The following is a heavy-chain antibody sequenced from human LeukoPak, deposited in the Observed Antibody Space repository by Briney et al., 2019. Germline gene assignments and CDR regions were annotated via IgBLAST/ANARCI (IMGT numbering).Heavy chain of an antibody. J-gene: IGHJ4*02. CDR3: ATVGPKYYYDSSGYYFPEKYYFDY. CDR1: GYTFTSYD. D-gene: IGHD3-22*01. V-gene: IGHV1-8*01. CDR2: MNPNSGNT. Sequence: GASVKVSCKASGYTFTSYDINWVRQATGQGLEWMGWMNPNSGNTGYAQKFQGRVTMTRNTSISTAYMELSSLRSEDTAVYYCATVGPKYYYDSSGYYFPEKYYFDYWGQGTLVTVSS.